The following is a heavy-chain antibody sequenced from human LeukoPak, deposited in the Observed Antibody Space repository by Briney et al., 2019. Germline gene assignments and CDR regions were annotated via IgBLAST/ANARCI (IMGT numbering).Heavy chain of an antibody. J-gene: IGHJ4*02. CDR2: IYYSGST. CDR1: GGSISSYY. D-gene: IGHD2-15*01. CDR3: ARGRMVVAAGYSSGMYYFDY. V-gene: IGHV4-59*01. Sequence: PSETLSLTCTVSGGSISSYYWSWIRQPPGKGLEWIGYIYYSGSTNYNPSLKSRVTMSVDTSKNQFSLKLSSVTAADTAVYYCARGRMVVAAGYSSGMYYFDYWGQGTLVTVSS.